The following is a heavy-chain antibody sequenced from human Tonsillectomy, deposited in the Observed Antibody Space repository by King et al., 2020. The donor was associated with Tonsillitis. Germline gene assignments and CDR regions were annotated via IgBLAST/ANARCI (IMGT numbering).Heavy chain of an antibody. CDR1: GFTFSSYA. CDR2: ITIGGGAT. CDR3: AKEALGYFDL. V-gene: IGHV3-23*04. J-gene: IGHJ2*01. Sequence: VQLVESGGGLVQPGGSLRLSCAASGFTFSSYAMSWVRQAPGKGLEWVSAITIGGGATPYPDPVRGRFTISRDNSKNTLHLQMNSLRAEDTAVYYCAKEALGYFDLWGRGTPVTVSS.